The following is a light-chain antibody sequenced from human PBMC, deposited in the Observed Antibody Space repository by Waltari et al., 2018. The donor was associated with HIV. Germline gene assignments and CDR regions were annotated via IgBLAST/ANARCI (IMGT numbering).Light chain of an antibody. CDR3: SAFVASSSWV. J-gene: IGLJ3*02. Sequence: SALTQPRSVSGSPGQSVSISCTGATSSLRGTNFVSWYQQHAGRTPSVVILDVDKRPSDVPGRFSASKSGDTASLTISGLQPDDEALYFCSAFVASSSWVFGGGT. V-gene: IGLV2-11*01. CDR2: DVD. CDR1: TSSLRGTNF.